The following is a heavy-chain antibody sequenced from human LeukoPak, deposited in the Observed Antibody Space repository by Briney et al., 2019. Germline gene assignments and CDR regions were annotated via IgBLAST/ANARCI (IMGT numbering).Heavy chain of an antibody. V-gene: IGHV1-69*13. D-gene: IGHD2-2*01. J-gene: IGHJ4*02. CDR1: GGTFSSYA. CDR3: ARGTSTPGQFDY. CDR2: IIPIFGTA. Sequence: SVKVSCKASGGTFSSYAISWVRQAPGQGLEWMGGIIPIFGTANYAQKFQGRVTITADESTSTAYMELSSLRSEDTAVYYCARGTSTPGQFDYWGQGTLVTVSS.